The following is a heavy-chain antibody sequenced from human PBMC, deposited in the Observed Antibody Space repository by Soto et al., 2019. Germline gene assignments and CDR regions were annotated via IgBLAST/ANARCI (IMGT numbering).Heavy chain of an antibody. V-gene: IGHV1-69*01. CDR2: IIPLFGTA. CDR3: ATSPMTTVTTDFDY. J-gene: IGHJ4*02. Sequence: QVQLVQSGAEVKKPGSSVKVSCKAAGGTFSSSAISWVRQASGQGLEWMGGIIPLFGTANYAHEFQGRVTITADESTSTAYMEPSRLRSQDPARYYCATSPMTTVTTDFDYWGQGTMVTVSS. CDR1: GGTFSSSA. D-gene: IGHD4-17*01.